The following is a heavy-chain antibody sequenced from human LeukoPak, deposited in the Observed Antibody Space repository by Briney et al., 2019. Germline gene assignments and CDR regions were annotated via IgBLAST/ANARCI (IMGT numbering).Heavy chain of an antibody. Sequence: GASVKVSCKDSGYTFTSYDVNWVRQATGQGLEWMGWMNPNSGNTGYAQKFQGRVTMTRNTSISTAYMELSSLRSEDTAVYYCARGRRLTGYYDFDYWGQGTLVTVSS. J-gene: IGHJ4*02. D-gene: IGHD3-9*01. V-gene: IGHV1-8*01. CDR1: GYTFTSYD. CDR2: MNPNSGNT. CDR3: ARGRRLTGYYDFDY.